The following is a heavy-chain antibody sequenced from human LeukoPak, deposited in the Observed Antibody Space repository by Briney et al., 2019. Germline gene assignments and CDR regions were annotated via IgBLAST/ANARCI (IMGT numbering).Heavy chain of an antibody. CDR2: ISAYNGNT. D-gene: IGHD6-19*01. V-gene: IGHV1-18*01. Sequence: ASVKVSCKASGYTFTSYGISWVRQAPGQGLEWMGWISAYNGNTNYAQKIQGRVTMTTDTSTSTAYMELRSLRSDDTAVYYCARDFGYSSGWYNGFDIWGQGTMVTVSS. CDR1: GYTFTSYG. J-gene: IGHJ3*02. CDR3: ARDFGYSSGWYNGFDI.